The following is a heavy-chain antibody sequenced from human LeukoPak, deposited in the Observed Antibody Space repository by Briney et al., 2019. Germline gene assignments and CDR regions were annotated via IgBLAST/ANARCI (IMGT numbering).Heavy chain of an antibody. Sequence: GESLKISCEVSGHRFTNHWIGWVRQMPGKGLEWMGIINLGDSDTKYSPSFQGQVTISLDKSISTAYLQWRSLKASDTAMYYCARLSGRVVCSAGSCYIDSWGQGTLVTVSS. CDR2: INLGDSDT. CDR1: GHRFTNHW. J-gene: IGHJ4*02. D-gene: IGHD2-15*01. CDR3: ARLSGRVVCSAGSCYIDS. V-gene: IGHV5-51*01.